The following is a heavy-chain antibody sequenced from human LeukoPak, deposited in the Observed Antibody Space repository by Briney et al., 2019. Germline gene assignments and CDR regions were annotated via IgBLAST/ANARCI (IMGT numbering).Heavy chain of an antibody. Sequence: GASVNVSFKASVYTFTIYRISWVRQAPGQGREWMGWISANNGNTNYAQKLQGRVTMTTDTSTSTAYMELRSLRSDDTAVYYCAREFIAAAGNNWFDPWGQGTLVTVSS. D-gene: IGHD6-13*01. J-gene: IGHJ5*02. CDR3: AREFIAAAGNNWFDP. V-gene: IGHV1-18*01. CDR2: ISANNGNT. CDR1: VYTFTIYR.